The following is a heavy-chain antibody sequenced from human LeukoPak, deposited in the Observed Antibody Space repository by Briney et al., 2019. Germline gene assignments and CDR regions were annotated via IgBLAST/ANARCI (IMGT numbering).Heavy chain of an antibody. CDR3: ARGLGSGSYYGY. CDR2: INPGGGST. Sequence: ASVKVSCKASGYTFTTYHMHWVRQAPGQGLEWMGIINPGGGSTSYPQKFQGRVTMTRDTSTSTVYMEVSSLTSDDTAVYYCARGLGSGSYYGYWGQGTLVTVSS. D-gene: IGHD1-26*01. CDR1: GYTFTTYH. V-gene: IGHV1-46*01. J-gene: IGHJ4*02.